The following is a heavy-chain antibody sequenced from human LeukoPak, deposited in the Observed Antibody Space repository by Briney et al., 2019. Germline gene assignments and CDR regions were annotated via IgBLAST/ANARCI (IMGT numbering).Heavy chain of an antibody. J-gene: IGHJ4*02. CDR3: ARDNRPGYYGLIDY. CDR1: GFTFSSYA. CDR2: ISYDGSKE. D-gene: IGHD3-22*01. V-gene: IGHV3-30*04. Sequence: GRSLRLSCAASGFTFSSYAMHWVRQAPGKGLEWVAVISYDGSKEYYADSVKGRFTISRDNSKNTLYLQMNSLRSEDTAVYYCARDNRPGYYGLIDYWGQGTLVTASS.